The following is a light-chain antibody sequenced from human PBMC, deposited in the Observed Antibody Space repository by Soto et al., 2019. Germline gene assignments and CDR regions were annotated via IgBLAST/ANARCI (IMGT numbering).Light chain of an antibody. J-gene: IGKJ2*01. CDR1: QSVSSY. CDR2: DAS. V-gene: IGKV3-11*01. CDR3: QQRSNWPPYT. Sequence: EIVLTQSPATLSLSPGERATLSCRASQSVSSYLAWYQQKPGQAPRLLIYDASNRATGIPTRFSGSRSETDFTLTISSLEPEDFAVYSCQQRSNWPPYTFGQGTKLEIK.